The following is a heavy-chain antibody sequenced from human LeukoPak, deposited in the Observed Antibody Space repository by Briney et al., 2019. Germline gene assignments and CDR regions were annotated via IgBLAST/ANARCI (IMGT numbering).Heavy chain of an antibody. CDR3: ASSANPTKFDY. J-gene: IGHJ4*02. Sequence: SETLSLTCTVSGGSISSYYWSWIRQPAGKGLEWIGRIYTSGSTNYNPSLKSRFTMSVDTSKNQFSLKLSSVPAADTAVYYCASSANPTKFDYWGQGTLVTVSS. CDR2: IYTSGST. CDR1: GGSISSYY. D-gene: IGHD6-25*01. V-gene: IGHV4-4*07.